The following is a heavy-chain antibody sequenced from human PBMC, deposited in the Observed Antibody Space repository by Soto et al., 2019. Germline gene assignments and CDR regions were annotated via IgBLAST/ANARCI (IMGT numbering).Heavy chain of an antibody. V-gene: IGHV1-46*01. Sequence: ASVKVSCKAPGYTFTSYYMHWVRQAPGQGLEWMGIINPSGGSTSYAQKFQGRVTMTRDTSTSTVYMELSSLRSEDTAVYYCARAHCSGGSCYYYYGMDVWGQGTTVTVSS. CDR3: ARAHCSGGSCYYYYGMDV. CDR2: INPSGGST. D-gene: IGHD2-15*01. J-gene: IGHJ6*02. CDR1: GYTFTSYY.